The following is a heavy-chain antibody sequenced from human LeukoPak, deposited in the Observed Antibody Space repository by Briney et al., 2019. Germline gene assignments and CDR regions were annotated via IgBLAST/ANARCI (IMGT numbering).Heavy chain of an antibody. CDR1: GGSISSYY. CDR2: IYYSGST. D-gene: IGHD3-3*01. CDR3: ARVPTYYDFWSGYYNYYYMDV. J-gene: IGHJ6*03. Sequence: SETLSLTCTVSGGSISSYYWSWIRQPPGKGLEWIGYIYYSGSTNYNPSLKSRVTISVDTSKNQFSLELSSVTAADTAVYYCARVPTYYDFWSGYYNYYYMDVWGKGTTVTVSS. V-gene: IGHV4-59*01.